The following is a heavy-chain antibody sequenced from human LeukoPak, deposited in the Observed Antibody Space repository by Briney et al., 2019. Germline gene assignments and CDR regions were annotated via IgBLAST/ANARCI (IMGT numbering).Heavy chain of an antibody. CDR1: GFTFSSYA. V-gene: IGHV3-23*01. Sequence: GGSLRLSCATSGFTFSSYAMSWVRQAPEKGLEWVSTISGSGGSTYYADSVKGRFTISRDNSKNTLYLQMNSLRAEDTAVYYCAKKVETMWFDYWGQGTLVTVSS. J-gene: IGHJ4*02. D-gene: IGHD2-21*02. CDR2: ISGSGGST. CDR3: AKKVETMWFDY.